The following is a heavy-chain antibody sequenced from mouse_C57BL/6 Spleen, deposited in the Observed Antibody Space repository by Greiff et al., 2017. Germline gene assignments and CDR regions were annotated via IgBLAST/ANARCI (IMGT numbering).Heavy chain of an antibody. D-gene: IGHD1-1*01. J-gene: IGHJ3*01. V-gene: IGHV5-6*01. Sequence: EVLLVESGGDLVKPGGSLYLSCAASGFTFSSYGMPWVRQTPDKGLEWVATISSGGSYTYYPASVQGRFTISRDNPKYTMYLQMHGLKSENTAMDNSARLTTVVASWFAYWGQGTLVTVSA. CDR3: ARLTTVVASWFAY. CDR2: ISSGGSYT. CDR1: GFTFSSYG.